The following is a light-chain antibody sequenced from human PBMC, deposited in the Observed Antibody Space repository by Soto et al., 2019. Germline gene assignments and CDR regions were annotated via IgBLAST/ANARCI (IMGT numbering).Light chain of an antibody. Sequence: IQLTQSPSSLSASVGDRVTITCRASQSISSYLNWYQQKPGKAPKLLIYAASSLQSGVPSRFSGSGSGTDFTLTISSLQPEDFATYYCQHLYSFPLSFGGGTKVDIK. V-gene: IGKV1-39*01. CDR3: QHLYSFPLS. J-gene: IGKJ4*01. CDR2: AAS. CDR1: QSISSY.